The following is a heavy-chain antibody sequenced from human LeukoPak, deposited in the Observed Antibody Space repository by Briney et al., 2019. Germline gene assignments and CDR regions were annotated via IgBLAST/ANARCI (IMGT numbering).Heavy chain of an antibody. CDR1: GGSISSYH. D-gene: IGHD3-22*01. Sequence: SETLSLTCTVSGGSISSYHWSWIRQPPGKGLECIRYIYYSGSTNYNPSLKSRVTISVDTSKNQFSLKLSSVTAADTAVYYCARARNYYDSSDYYYEGDAFDIWGQGTMVTVSS. V-gene: IGHV4-59*01. J-gene: IGHJ3*02. CDR3: ARARNYYDSSDYYYEGDAFDI. CDR2: IYYSGST.